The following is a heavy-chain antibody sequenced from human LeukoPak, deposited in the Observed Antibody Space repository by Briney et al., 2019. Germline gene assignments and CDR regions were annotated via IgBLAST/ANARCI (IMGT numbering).Heavy chain of an antibody. CDR2: ISSSGSTI. V-gene: IGHV3-48*03. J-gene: IGHJ6*04. Sequence: GSLRLSCAASGFTFSSYEMNWVRQAPGKGLEWVSYISSSGSTIYYADSVKGRFTISRDNAKNSLYLQMNSLRAEDTAVYYYAELGITMIGGVWGKGTTVTISS. D-gene: IGHD3-10*02. CDR1: GFTFSSYE. CDR3: AELGITMIGGV.